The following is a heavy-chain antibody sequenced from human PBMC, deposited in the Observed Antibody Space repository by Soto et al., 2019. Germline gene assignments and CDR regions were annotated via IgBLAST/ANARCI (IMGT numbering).Heavy chain of an antibody. CDR3: AKSQWLAHEVFDG. J-gene: IGHJ3*01. V-gene: IGHV3-7*01. CDR1: GFTFSTSW. Sequence: EVQLVESGGGLVQPGGSLRLSCVASGFTFSTSWMGWVRQAPGKGLEWVANIKQDGSENYYVDAVKGRFTISRDNAQNSLYLQMNSLRADDTAVYYCAKSQWLAHEVFDGWGQGTMVTVSS. CDR2: IKQDGSEN. D-gene: IGHD6-19*01.